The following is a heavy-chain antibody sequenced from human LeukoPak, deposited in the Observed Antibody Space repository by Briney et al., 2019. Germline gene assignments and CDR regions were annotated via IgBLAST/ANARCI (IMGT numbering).Heavy chain of an antibody. D-gene: IGHD5-18*01. CDR1: GYTFTGYY. J-gene: IGHJ3*02. Sequence: GASVKVSCKASGYTFTGYYMHWVRQAPGQGLEWMGWINPNSGGTNYAQKFQGRVTMTRDTSISTAYMELSRLRSDDTAVYYCASAVLEQLWLDRLWAFDIWGQGTMVTVSS. CDR2: INPNSGGT. V-gene: IGHV1-2*02. CDR3: ASAVLEQLWLDRLWAFDI.